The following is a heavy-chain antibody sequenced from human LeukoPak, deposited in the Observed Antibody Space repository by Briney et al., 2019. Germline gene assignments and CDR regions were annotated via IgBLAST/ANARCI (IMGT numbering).Heavy chain of an antibody. V-gene: IGHV3-23*01. D-gene: IGHD2-15*01. CDR2: INDSGGST. J-gene: IGHJ6*03. Sequence: PGGSLRLSCAASGLTFSTYGMNWVRQAPGKGLEWVSVINDSGGSTFYADSVKGRFTISRDNSKNTLFLQMSGLRAEDTAVYYCARVGDCSGGSCYTRSYYYYYYMDVWGKGTTVTVSS. CDR1: GLTFSTYG. CDR3: ARVGDCSGGSCYTRSYYYYYYMDV.